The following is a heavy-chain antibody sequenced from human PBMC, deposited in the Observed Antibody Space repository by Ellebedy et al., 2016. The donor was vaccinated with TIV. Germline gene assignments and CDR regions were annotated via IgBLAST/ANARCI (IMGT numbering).Heavy chain of an antibody. J-gene: IGHJ4*02. CDR1: GFIFSSYA. CDR2: ISTDGTYT. V-gene: IGHV3-64*01. CDR3: ARVLDMGEESQGFDY. Sequence: GESLKISYAASGFIFSSYAMHWVRQAPGKGLEYVSSISTDGTYTYYANSVKGRFTISRDNSRNTLYLQMGSLRAEDMAVYYCARVLDMGEESQGFDYWGQGTLVTVSS. D-gene: IGHD2-2*03.